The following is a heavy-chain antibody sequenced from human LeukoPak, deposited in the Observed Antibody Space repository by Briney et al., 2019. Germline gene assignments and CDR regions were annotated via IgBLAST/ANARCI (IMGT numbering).Heavy chain of an antibody. CDR1: GFTFSGYW. J-gene: IGHJ6*02. CDR2: INGDGRNI. Sequence: GGSLRLSCVASGFTFSGYWMHWVRQDPRKGLVWVSRINGDGRNINYADSVRGRFTISRDNAKNTLYLQMNTLRVEDTAVYYCTRDLMDYDVSTGLHHYYMDVWGQGTTVTVSS. V-gene: IGHV3-74*01. D-gene: IGHD3-9*01. CDR3: TRDLMDYDVSTGLHHYYMDV.